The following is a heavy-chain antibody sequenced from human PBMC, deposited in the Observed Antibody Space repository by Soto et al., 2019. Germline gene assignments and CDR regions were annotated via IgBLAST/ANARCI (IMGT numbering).Heavy chain of an antibody. D-gene: IGHD2-15*01. J-gene: IGHJ3*02. CDR3: ARQVVVVVASSADAFDI. Sequence: QVQLVESGGDLVKPGGSLRLSCAASGFIFSDYYMNWIRQAPGKGLEWVAVIWSDGSNKYYADSVKGRFTISRDNSKNTLYLQMNSLRAEDTAVYYCARQVVVVVASSADAFDIWGQGTMVTVSS. CDR1: GFIFSDYY. CDR2: IWSDGSNK. V-gene: IGHV3-33*08.